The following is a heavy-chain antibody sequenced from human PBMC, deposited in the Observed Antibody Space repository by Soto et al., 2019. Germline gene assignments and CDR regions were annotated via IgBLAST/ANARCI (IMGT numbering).Heavy chain of an antibody. CDR2: IWYDGSNK. CDR1: GFTSSSYG. D-gene: IGHD4-4*01. V-gene: IGHV3-33*01. CDR3: ARQYSNYYYYYMDV. J-gene: IGHJ6*03. Sequence: QVQLVESGGGVVQPGRSLRLSCAASGFTSSSYGMHWVRQAPGKGLEWVAVIWYDGSNKYYADSVKGRFTISRDNSKNPLYLQMNSLRAEDTAVYYCARQYSNYYYYYMDVWGKGTTVTVSS.